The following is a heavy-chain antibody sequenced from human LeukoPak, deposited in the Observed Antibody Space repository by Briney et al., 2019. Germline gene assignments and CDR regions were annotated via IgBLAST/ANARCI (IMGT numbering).Heavy chain of an antibody. CDR1: GYTLTSYG. V-gene: IGHV1-18*01. D-gene: IGHD6-19*01. CDR2: ISAYNGNT. Sequence: DSVKVSCKASGYTLTSYGISWVRQAPGQGLEWMGWISAYNGNTNYAQKFQGRVTMTTDTSTSTAYMELRSLRSDDTAVYYCARDHHSSGWLNRKAPFDYWGQGTLVTVSS. CDR3: ARDHHSSGWLNRKAPFDY. J-gene: IGHJ4*02.